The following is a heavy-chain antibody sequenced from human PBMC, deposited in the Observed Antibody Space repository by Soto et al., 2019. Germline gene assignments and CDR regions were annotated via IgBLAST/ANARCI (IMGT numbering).Heavy chain of an antibody. CDR3: ARDWFWSGYSRYYYYLDV. CDR1: GGSISSGGYY. Sequence: QVQLQESGPGLVKPSQTLSLTCTVSGGSISSGGYYWSWIRQHPGKGLEWIGYIYYSGSTYYNPSLKSRVTISVDTCKNQSYLRLSSVTAADTAVYYCARDWFWSGYSRYYYYLDVWGKGTTVTVSS. CDR2: IYYSGST. J-gene: IGHJ6*03. D-gene: IGHD3-3*01. V-gene: IGHV4-31*03.